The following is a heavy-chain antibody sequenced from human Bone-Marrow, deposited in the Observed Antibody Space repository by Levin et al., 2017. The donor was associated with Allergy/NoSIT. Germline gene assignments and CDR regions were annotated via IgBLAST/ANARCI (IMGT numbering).Heavy chain of an antibody. V-gene: IGHV4-4*02. CDR2: IFHGGIT. CDR1: GGSISSNKW. J-gene: IGHJ4*02. CDR3: AGGGIIPVAEHSFDS. Sequence: SQTLSLTCAVSGGSISSNKWWNWVRQSPGRGLEWIGEIFHGGITNYNPSLKSRVSISVDKSKNLFSLKLTSVTAADTAVYYCAGGGIIPVAEHSFDSWGQGTLVTVSS. D-gene: IGHD6-19*01.